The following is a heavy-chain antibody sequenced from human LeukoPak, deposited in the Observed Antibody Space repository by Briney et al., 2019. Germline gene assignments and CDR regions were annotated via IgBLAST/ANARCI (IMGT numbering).Heavy chain of an antibody. CDR3: ARGGYGDPQDYYHYYMDV. D-gene: IGHD4-17*01. V-gene: IGHV1-8*03. CDR2: MNLNSGNT. J-gene: IGHJ6*03. Sequence: SVKVSCKASGYTSNSYEINWVRQATGQGLEWMGWMNLNSGNTGYAQKFQCRVTINRNTSISTAYMELSSLRSENTAVYYCARGGYGDPQDYYHYYMDVWGKGTTVTVSS. CDR1: GYTSNSYE.